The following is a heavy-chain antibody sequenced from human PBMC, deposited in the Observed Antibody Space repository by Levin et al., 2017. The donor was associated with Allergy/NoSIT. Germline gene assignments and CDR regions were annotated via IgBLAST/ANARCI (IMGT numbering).Heavy chain of an antibody. V-gene: IGHV3-33*01. J-gene: IGHJ3*02. Sequence: GGSLRLSCAASGFTFSSYGMHWVRQAPGKGLEWVAVIWYDGSNKYYADSVKGRFTISRDNSKNTLYLQMNSLRAEDTAVYYCAREALITGTTFGAFDIWGQGTMVTVSS. CDR1: GFTFSSYG. D-gene: IGHD1-20*01. CDR3: AREALITGTTFGAFDI. CDR2: IWYDGSNK.